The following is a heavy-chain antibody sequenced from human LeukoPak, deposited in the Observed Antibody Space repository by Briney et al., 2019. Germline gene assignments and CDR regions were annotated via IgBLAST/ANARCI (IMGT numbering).Heavy chain of an antibody. J-gene: IGHJ4*02. V-gene: IGHV1-18*01. Sequence: ASVKVSCKASGYTFTSYGISWVRQAPRQGLEWMGWISAYNGNTNYAQKLQGRVTMTTDTSTSTAYMELRSLRSDDTAVYYCARDFFPDYYDSSGYYSFDYWGQGTLVTVSS. CDR1: GYTFTSYG. D-gene: IGHD3-22*01. CDR2: ISAYNGNT. CDR3: ARDFFPDYYDSSGYYSFDY.